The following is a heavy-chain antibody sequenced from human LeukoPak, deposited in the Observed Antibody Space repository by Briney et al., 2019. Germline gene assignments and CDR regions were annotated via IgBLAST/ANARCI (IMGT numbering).Heavy chain of an antibody. Sequence: GGSLRLSCVASGFTFSTYAMTWVRRAPGKGLEWVSAFSATDGSTQYADSVKGRFTISRDNSKNTLYLQTNSLRAEDTAVYYCAKDRYGSGISNWGQGTLVTVSS. CDR1: GFTFSTYA. CDR3: AKDRYGSGISN. J-gene: IGHJ4*02. V-gene: IGHV3-23*01. CDR2: FSATDGST. D-gene: IGHD3-10*01.